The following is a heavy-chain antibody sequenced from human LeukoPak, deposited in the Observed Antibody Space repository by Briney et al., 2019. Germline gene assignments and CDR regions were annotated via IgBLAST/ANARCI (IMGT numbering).Heavy chain of an antibody. J-gene: IGHJ4*02. CDR2: INSDGSST. Sequence: SGGSLRLSCAASGFTFSSYWMHWVRQAPGKGLVWVSRINSDGSSTSYADSVKGRFTISRDNAKNALYLQMNSLRAKDTAVYYCAREPTSTVTTFFDYWGQGTLVTVSS. V-gene: IGHV3-74*01. D-gene: IGHD4-17*01. CDR1: GFTFSSYW. CDR3: AREPTSTVTTFFDY.